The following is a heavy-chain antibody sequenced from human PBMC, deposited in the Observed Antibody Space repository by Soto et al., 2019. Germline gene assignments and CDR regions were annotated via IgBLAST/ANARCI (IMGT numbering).Heavy chain of an antibody. V-gene: IGHV3-30-3*01. CDR3: ARSVVVVAATRDYYYYYGMDV. Sequence: PGGSLRLSCAASGFTFISYAMHWVRQAPGKGLEWVAVISYDGSNKYYADSVKGRFTISRDNSKNTLYLQMNSLRAEDTAVYYCARSVVVVAATRDYYYYYGMDVWGQGTTVTVSS. D-gene: IGHD2-15*01. J-gene: IGHJ6*02. CDR1: GFTFISYA. CDR2: ISYDGSNK.